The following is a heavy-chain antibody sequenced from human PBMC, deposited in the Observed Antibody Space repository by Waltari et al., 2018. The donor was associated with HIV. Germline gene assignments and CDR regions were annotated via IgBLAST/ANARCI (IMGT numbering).Heavy chain of an antibody. D-gene: IGHD1-26*01. V-gene: IGHV1-46*02. CDR2: INGGDGDA. J-gene: IGHJ4*01. CDR1: GFTLNDHY. Sequence: QVQLIQPKIQMRQSGASVRLSCQASGFTLNDHYLHWMRQVPGQTFAWLGGINGGDGDAMSAPKFRTRVTLTRDLFMGAIHMAFMSLKSEDTAVYFCARAGLGGLIQDFDIWGQVTQVIVSS. CDR3: ARAGLGGLIQDFDI.